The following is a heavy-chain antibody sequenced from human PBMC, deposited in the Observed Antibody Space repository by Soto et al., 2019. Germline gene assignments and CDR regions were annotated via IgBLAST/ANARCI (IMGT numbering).Heavy chain of an antibody. Sequence: ASVKVSWKASGYTFTSYGISWVRQAPGQGLEWMGWISAYNGNTNYAQKLQGRVTMTTDTSTSTAYMELRSLRSDDTAVYYCARTEAAGGAYSYYYYGMDVWGHGTTVTVS. CDR3: ARTEAAGGAYSYYYYGMDV. V-gene: IGHV1-18*01. D-gene: IGHD6-13*01. J-gene: IGHJ6*02. CDR2: ISAYNGNT. CDR1: GYTFTSYG.